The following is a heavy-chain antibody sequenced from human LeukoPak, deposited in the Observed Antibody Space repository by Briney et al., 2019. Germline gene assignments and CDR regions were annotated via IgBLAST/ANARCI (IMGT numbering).Heavy chain of an antibody. CDR2: IYSGGYSGGGP. V-gene: IGHV3-23*01. D-gene: IGHD6-13*01. CDR3: AKSILPKSSSSQLDY. Sequence: GGSLRLSCAVSGFIVSSNHMNWVRQAPGKGLEWVSVIYSGGYSGGGPFYADSVKGRFTTSSDNSKNTLYLQMNSLRAEDTAVYYCAKSILPKSSSSQLDYWGQGTLVTVSS. CDR1: GFIVSSNH. J-gene: IGHJ4*02.